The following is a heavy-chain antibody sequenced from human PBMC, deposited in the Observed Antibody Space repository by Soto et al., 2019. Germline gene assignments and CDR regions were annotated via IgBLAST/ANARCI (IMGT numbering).Heavy chain of an antibody. Sequence: GGSLRLSCAASGFTFSSYAMHWVRQAPGKGLEWVAVISYDGSNKYYADSVKGRFTISRDNSKNTLYLQMKSLRAEDTAVSYCARVDTMVRGVIIPHYIYGLVVWDPGTTVTVSS. V-gene: IGHV3-30-3*01. J-gene: IGHJ6*02. CDR2: ISYDGSNK. CDR1: GFTFSSYA. CDR3: ARVDTMVRGVIIPHYIYGLVV. D-gene: IGHD3-10*01.